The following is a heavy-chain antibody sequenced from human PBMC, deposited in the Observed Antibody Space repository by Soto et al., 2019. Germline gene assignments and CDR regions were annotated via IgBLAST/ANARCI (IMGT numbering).Heavy chain of an antibody. Sequence: GGSLRLSCAASGFTFDDYAMHWVRQAPGKGLEWVSGISWNSGSIGYADSVKGRFTISRDNAKNSLYLQMNSLRAEDTALYYCAKIAAAGPYIYYYMDVWGKGTTVTVSS. V-gene: IGHV3-9*01. CDR2: ISWNSGSI. CDR3: AKIAAAGPYIYYYMDV. D-gene: IGHD6-13*01. CDR1: GFTFDDYA. J-gene: IGHJ6*03.